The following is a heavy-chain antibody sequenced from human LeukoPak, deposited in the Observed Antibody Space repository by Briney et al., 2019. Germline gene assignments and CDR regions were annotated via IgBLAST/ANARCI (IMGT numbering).Heavy chain of an antibody. Sequence: SQTLSLTCAISGDSVSNNSATWNWIRQSPSRGLEWLGRTYYRSKWYTDYAVSVKSRITINPDTSKSQFSLKLSSVTAADTAVYYCARPVKGLELPRGPRRYFDLWGRGTLVTVSS. D-gene: IGHD1-7*01. CDR2: TYYRSKWYT. J-gene: IGHJ2*01. CDR3: ARPVKGLELPRGPRRYFDL. V-gene: IGHV6-1*01. CDR1: GDSVSNNSAT.